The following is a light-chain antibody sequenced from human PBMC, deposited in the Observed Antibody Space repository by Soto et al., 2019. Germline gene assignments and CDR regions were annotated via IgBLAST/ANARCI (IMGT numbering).Light chain of an antibody. V-gene: IGKV3-11*01. CDR3: QQRTNWPLT. CDR1: QSVSNS. J-gene: IGKJ4*01. Sequence: EIVLTHSPATLCLSALEIATLSFRASQSVSNSLAWYQQRPGQSPRLLIYDVSTRATGIPARFGGSGSGTDFTLTISSLETEDFAVYYCQQRTNWPLTFGGGTKVDIK. CDR2: DVS.